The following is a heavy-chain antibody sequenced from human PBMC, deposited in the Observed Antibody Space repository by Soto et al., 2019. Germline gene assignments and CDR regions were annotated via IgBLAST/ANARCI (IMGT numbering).Heavy chain of an antibody. Sequence: QVQLQQWGAGLLKPSETLSLTCAVYGGSFSGYQWSWIRQTPGKGLEWIGEINDSGNINYNPSLKSRVTILIDTPKKQIPLKLSSVTAADTAVYYCARGLILWFGELSRRGGYYYYTDVWGKGTTVTVSS. D-gene: IGHD3-10*01. CDR3: ARGLILWFGELSRRGGYYYYTDV. J-gene: IGHJ6*03. CDR2: INDSGNI. V-gene: IGHV4-34*01. CDR1: GGSFSGYQ.